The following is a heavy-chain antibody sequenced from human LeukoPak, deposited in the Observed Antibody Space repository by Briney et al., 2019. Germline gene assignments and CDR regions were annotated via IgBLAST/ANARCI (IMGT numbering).Heavy chain of an antibody. J-gene: IGHJ5*02. CDR1: GFTFSSYA. CDR3: GGYNNWFDP. D-gene: IGHD5-24*01. Sequence: GGSLRLSCAASGFTFSSYAMHWVRQAPGKGLEWVAVISYDGSNKYYADSVKGRFTISRDNSKNTLYLQMNSLRAEDTAVYYCGGYNNWFDPWGQGTMVTVSS. CDR2: ISYDGSNK. V-gene: IGHV3-30-3*01.